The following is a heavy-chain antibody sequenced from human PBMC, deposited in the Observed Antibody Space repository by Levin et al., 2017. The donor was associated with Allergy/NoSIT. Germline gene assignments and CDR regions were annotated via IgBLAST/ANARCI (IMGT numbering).Heavy chain of an antibody. Sequence: GESLKISCKGSGYSFTSYWIAWVRQMPGKGLEWMGLIYPGDSDTRYSPSFQGQVTISADESLSTAYLQWSSLKASDTAMYYCARRYCSSTSCYAGFDSWGQGTLVTVSS. J-gene: IGHJ4*02. CDR3: ARRYCSSTSCYAGFDS. V-gene: IGHV5-51*01. CDR2: IYPGDSDT. CDR1: GYSFTSYW. D-gene: IGHD2-2*01.